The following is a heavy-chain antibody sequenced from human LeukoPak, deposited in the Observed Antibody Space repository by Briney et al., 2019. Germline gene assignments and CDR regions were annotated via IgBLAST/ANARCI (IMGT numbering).Heavy chain of an antibody. CDR1: GFTFSNYE. Sequence: GGSLRLSCAASGFTFSNYEMNWVRQAPGKGLEWVSYISGSGSTIYYADSVKGRFTISRDDAKDSLYLQMNSLRAEDTAVYYCARVRSGYSHENYFDYWGQGTLVTVSS. V-gene: IGHV3-48*03. D-gene: IGHD5-18*01. CDR2: ISGSGSTI. CDR3: ARVRSGYSHENYFDY. J-gene: IGHJ4*02.